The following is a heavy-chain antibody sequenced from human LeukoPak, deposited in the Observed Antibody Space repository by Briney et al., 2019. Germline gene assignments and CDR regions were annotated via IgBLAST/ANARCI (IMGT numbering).Heavy chain of an antibody. Sequence: SDTLSLTCTVSGGSISSSSYYWGWIRQPPGKGLEWIGSIYYSGSTYYNPSLKSRVTISVDTSKNQFSLKLSSVTAADTAVYYCARPRRDSGSYCGDRDEYYFDYWGQGTLVTVSS. CDR3: ARPRRDSGSYCGDRDEYYFDY. CDR2: IYYSGST. D-gene: IGHD1-26*01. V-gene: IGHV4-39*01. J-gene: IGHJ4*02. CDR1: GGSISSSSYY.